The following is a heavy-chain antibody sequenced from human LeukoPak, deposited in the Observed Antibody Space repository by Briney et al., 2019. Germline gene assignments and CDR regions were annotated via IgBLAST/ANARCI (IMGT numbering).Heavy chain of an antibody. CDR3: ARDLDTPVTMKGMDV. CDR1: GASISSSSSY. D-gene: IGHD4-17*01. J-gene: IGHJ6*04. CDR2: IYSRGST. V-gene: IGHV4-39*07. Sequence: PSETLSLTCTVSGASISSSSSYWGWIRQPPGKGLEWLGNIYSRGSTYYKPSLRSRVTISIDTSKNQFSLRLTSVTAADTAVYYCARDLDTPVTMKGMDVWGKGTTVTVSS.